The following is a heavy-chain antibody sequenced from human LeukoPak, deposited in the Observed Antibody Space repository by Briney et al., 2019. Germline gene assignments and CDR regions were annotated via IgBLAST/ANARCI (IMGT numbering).Heavy chain of an antibody. Sequence: ASVKVSCKASGYTFTSYGISWVRQAPGQGLEWMGIINPSGGSTSYAQNFQGRVTMTRDTSTSTVYMELSSLRSGDTAVYYCARDQMNGYCSSTSCSYWYFDLWGRGTLVTVSS. V-gene: IGHV1-46*01. CDR1: GYTFTSYG. CDR3: ARDQMNGYCSSTSCSYWYFDL. CDR2: INPSGGST. D-gene: IGHD2-2*01. J-gene: IGHJ2*01.